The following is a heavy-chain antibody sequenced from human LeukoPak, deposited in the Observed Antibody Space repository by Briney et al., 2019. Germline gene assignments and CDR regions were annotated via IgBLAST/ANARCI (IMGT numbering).Heavy chain of an antibody. CDR3: ARERVVPAAGQGGWFDP. Sequence: PSETLSLTCAVSSDSINSTSHYWGWIRQPPGKGLEWIGSIFYSGSTYHNPSLKSRVTISVDTSKNQFSLKLSSVTAADTAVYYCARERVVPAAGQGGWFDPWGQGTLVTVSS. CDR1: SDSINSTSHY. V-gene: IGHV4-39*07. CDR2: IFYSGST. D-gene: IGHD2-2*01. J-gene: IGHJ5*02.